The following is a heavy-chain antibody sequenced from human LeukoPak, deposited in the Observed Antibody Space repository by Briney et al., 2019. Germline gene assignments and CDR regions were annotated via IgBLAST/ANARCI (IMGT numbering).Heavy chain of an antibody. Sequence: GGSLRLSCAASGFTFSSYAMHWVRQAPGKGLEWVAVISYDGSNKYYADSVKGRFTISRDNSKNTLYLQMNSLRAEDTAVYYCAKAEAAIAAADEHDAFDIWGQGTMVTVSS. CDR1: GFTFSSYA. D-gene: IGHD6-13*01. V-gene: IGHV3-30-3*01. CDR2: ISYDGSNK. J-gene: IGHJ3*02. CDR3: AKAEAAIAAADEHDAFDI.